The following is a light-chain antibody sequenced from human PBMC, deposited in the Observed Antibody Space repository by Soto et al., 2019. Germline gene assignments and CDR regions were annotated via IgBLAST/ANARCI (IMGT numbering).Light chain of an antibody. V-gene: IGKV1-39*01. J-gene: IGKJ2*03. CDR2: AAS. Sequence: DIQITHSPSSLSASVEDRVIITSRASQSISNHLNWYQQKPGKAPKLLIFAASSLQSGVPSRFSGSRSGPDFTLTISSLQPEDFATYYCQNGYVAPYSCGQGNK. CDR1: QSISNH. CDR3: QNGYVAPYS.